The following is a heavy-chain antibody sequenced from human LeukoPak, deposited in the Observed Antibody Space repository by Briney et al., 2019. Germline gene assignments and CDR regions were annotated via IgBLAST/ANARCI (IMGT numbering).Heavy chain of an antibody. Sequence: AASVKVSCKASGYTFTGYYMHWVRQAPGQGLEWMGWINPNSGGTNYAQKFQGWVAMTRDTSISTAYMELSRLRSDDTAVYYCARAGHVSIASSGYARFDPWGQGTLVTVSS. J-gene: IGHJ5*02. CDR2: INPNSGGT. D-gene: IGHD6-6*01. CDR3: ARAGHVSIASSGYARFDP. V-gene: IGHV1-2*04. CDR1: GYTFTGYY.